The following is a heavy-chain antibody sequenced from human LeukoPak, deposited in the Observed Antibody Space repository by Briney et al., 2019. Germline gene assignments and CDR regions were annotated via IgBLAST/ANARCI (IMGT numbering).Heavy chain of an antibody. D-gene: IGHD2-2*01. CDR2: TYYRSTWYN. Sequence: SQTLSLTCAISGDSVSSNSAAWNWIRQSPSRGLEWLGRTYYRSTWYNDYAVSVRGRITVNPDTSKNQFSLHLNSVTPEDTAVYYCARRLTQYDCFDPWGQGILVTVSS. J-gene: IGHJ5*02. CDR1: GDSVSSNSAA. CDR3: ARRLTQYDCFDP. V-gene: IGHV6-1*01.